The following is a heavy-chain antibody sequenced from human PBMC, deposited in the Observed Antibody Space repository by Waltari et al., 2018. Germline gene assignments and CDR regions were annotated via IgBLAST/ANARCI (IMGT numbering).Heavy chain of an antibody. Sequence: QVQLVESGGGVVQPGRSLRLSCAASGFTFSSYGMHWVRQAPGKGLEWVAVIWYDVSNKYYADSVKGRFTISRDNSKNTLYLQMNSLRAEDTAVYYCASSAGSGWSNWFDPWGQGTLVTVSS. CDR1: GFTFSSYG. J-gene: IGHJ5*02. V-gene: IGHV3-33*01. CDR2: IWYDVSNK. D-gene: IGHD6-19*01. CDR3: ASSAGSGWSNWFDP.